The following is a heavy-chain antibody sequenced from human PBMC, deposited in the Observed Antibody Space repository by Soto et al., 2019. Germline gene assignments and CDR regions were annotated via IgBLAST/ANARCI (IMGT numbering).Heavy chain of an antibody. CDR2: IYYNGMT. J-gene: IGHJ4*02. D-gene: IGHD6-19*01. Sequence: QVRLQESGPGLVKPSETLSLTCTVSGGSIRGYYWTWIRQSPGRGLEWIGYIYYNGMTDYNPSLKSRLTISVDTSKNQFSMKLRSVTAADTAVYFCARHGLLGAAGESNILDSWGQGILVTVSS. V-gene: IGHV4-59*08. CDR3: ARHGLLGAAGESNILDS. CDR1: GGSIRGYY.